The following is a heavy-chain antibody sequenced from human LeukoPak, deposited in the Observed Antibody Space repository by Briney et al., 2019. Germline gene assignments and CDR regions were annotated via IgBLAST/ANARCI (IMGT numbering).Heavy chain of an antibody. CDR2: MNPNSGNT. V-gene: IGHV1-8*01. J-gene: IGHJ6*03. D-gene: IGHD6-19*01. CDR3: ARAVIAVAGGYYYYMDV. CDR1: GYTFTSYD. Sequence: RGASVKVSCKASGYTFTSYDINWVRQATGQGLEWMGWMNPNSGNTGYAQKFRGRVTMTRNTSISTAYMELSSLRSEDTAVYYCARAVIAVAGGYYYYMDVWGKGTTVTISS.